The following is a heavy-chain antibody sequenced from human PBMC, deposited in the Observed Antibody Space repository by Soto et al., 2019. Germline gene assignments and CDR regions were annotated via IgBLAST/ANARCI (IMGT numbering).Heavy chain of an antibody. J-gene: IGHJ5*01. CDR2: VHSSGST. CDR3: ARSCRGWT. V-gene: IGHV4-61*01. CDR1: GDSVSSAHYY. D-gene: IGHD2-15*01. Sequence: PSGTLSLTCAVSGDSVSSAHYYFRWTRQPPGKALEWIGYVHSSGSTVYDPSLKSRVTISLGTSTTKFSLELTSVTASDQAVYTCARSCRGWTWRKGTPVPVSS.